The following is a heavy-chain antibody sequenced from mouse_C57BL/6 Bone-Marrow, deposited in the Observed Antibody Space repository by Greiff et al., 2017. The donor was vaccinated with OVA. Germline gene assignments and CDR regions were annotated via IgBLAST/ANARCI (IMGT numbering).Heavy chain of an antibody. CDR2: INPNNGGT. J-gene: IGHJ2*01. Sequence: EVQLQQSGPELVKPGASVKMSCKASGYTFTDYNMHWVKQSHGKSLEWIGYINPNNGGTSYNQKFKGKATLTVNKSSSTAYMALRSLTSEDSAVYYCARGRRTRGFDYWGQGTTLTVSS. V-gene: IGHV1-22*01. D-gene: IGHD3-1*01. CDR3: ARGRRTRGFDY. CDR1: GYTFTDYN.